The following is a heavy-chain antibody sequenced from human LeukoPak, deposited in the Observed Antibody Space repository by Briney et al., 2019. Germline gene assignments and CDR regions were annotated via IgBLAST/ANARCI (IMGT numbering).Heavy chain of an antibody. Sequence: GGSLRLSCAASGFTFSSYAMSWVRQAPGKGLEWVSAISGSGGSTYYADSVKGRFTISRDNSKNTLYLQMNSLRAEDTAVYYCAREKYYDYVWGSYPVDYWGQGTLVTVSS. CDR2: ISGSGGST. CDR1: GFTFSSYA. D-gene: IGHD3-16*02. V-gene: IGHV3-23*01. CDR3: AREKYYDYVWGSYPVDY. J-gene: IGHJ4*02.